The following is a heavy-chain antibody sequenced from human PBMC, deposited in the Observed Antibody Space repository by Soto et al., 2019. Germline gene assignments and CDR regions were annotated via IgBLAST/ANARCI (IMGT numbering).Heavy chain of an antibody. V-gene: IGHV4-31*03. J-gene: IGHJ6*02. CDR3: ARVGTTLHLKLHYYYYGMDV. D-gene: IGHD1-7*01. CDR2: IYYSGST. CDR1: GGSISSGGYY. Sequence: SETLSLTCTVSGGSISSGGYYWSWIRQHPGKGLEWIGYIYYSGSTYYNPSLKSRVTISVDTSKNQFSLKLSSVTAADTAVYYCARVGTTLHLKLHYYYYGMDVWGQGTTVTVSS.